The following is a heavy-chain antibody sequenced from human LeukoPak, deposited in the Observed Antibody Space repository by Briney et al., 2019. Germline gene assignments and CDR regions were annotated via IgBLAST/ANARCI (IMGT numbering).Heavy chain of an antibody. CDR3: AREPSYYYDSSGYYWDY. J-gene: IGHJ4*02. Sequence: GGSLRLSCAASGFTFSSYWMTWVRQAPGKGLEWVANIVPDGSEKYYVESVRGRFTISRDNAKNSLYLQMKSLRAEDTAVYYCAREPSYYYDSSGYYWDYWGQGTLVTVSS. D-gene: IGHD3-22*01. V-gene: IGHV3-7*01. CDR1: GFTFSSYW. CDR2: IVPDGSEK.